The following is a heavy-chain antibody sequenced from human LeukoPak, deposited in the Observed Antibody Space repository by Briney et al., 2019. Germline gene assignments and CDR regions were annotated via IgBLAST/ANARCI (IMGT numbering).Heavy chain of an antibody. J-gene: IGHJ4*02. CDR3: AKAVEMAIIPLYFDY. CDR2: ISGSSGTI. V-gene: IGHV3-23*01. D-gene: IGHD5-24*01. CDR1: GFTFSNYA. Sequence: GGSLRLSCAVSGFTFSNYAMNWVRRAPGKGLEWVSGISGSSGTIYYADSVKGRFTISRDNSQNTLYLRMNGLRAEDTAVYYCAKAVEMAIIPLYFDYWGQGTLVTVSS.